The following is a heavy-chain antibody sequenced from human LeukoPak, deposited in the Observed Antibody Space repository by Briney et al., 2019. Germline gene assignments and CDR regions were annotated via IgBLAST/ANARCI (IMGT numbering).Heavy chain of an antibody. Sequence: ASVKVSCKASGYTLTSYAISWVRQAPGQGLEWMGRIIPILGIANYAQKFQGRVTITADKSTSTAYMELSSLRSEDTAVYYCARVPPDYNWFDPWGQGTLVTVSS. CDR3: ARVPPDYNWFDP. V-gene: IGHV1-69*04. CDR1: GYTLTSYA. J-gene: IGHJ5*02. CDR2: IIPILGIA.